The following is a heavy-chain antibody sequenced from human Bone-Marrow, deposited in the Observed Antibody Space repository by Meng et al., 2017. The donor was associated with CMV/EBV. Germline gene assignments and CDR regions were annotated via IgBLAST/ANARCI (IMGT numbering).Heavy chain of an antibody. CDR2: ISWNSDTM. Sequence: SLKISCAASGFSFDDYAMHWVRQAPGKGLEWVSGISWNSDTMGYADSVKGRFTISRDNAKNSLYLQMNSLRGEDTALYYCAKEAVGGFGHWGQGSLVTVSS. CDR1: GFSFDDYA. CDR3: AKEAVGGFGH. V-gene: IGHV3-9*01. D-gene: IGHD1-26*01. J-gene: IGHJ5*02.